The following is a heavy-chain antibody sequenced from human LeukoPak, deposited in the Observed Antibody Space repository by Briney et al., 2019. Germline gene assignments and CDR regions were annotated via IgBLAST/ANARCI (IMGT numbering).Heavy chain of an antibody. D-gene: IGHD1-26*01. Sequence: SETLSLTCTVSGGSISSYYWSWIRQPPGKGLEWIGYIYYSGSTNYNPSLKSRVTISVDTSKNQFSLKLSSVTAADTAVYYCARVESGSYWGAFDYWGQGTLVTVSS. J-gene: IGHJ4*02. V-gene: IGHV4-59*01. CDR1: GGSISSYY. CDR2: IYYSGST. CDR3: ARVESGSYWGAFDY.